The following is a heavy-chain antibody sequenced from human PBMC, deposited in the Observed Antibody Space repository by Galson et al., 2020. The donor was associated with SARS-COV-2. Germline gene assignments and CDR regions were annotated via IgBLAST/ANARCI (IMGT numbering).Heavy chain of an antibody. CDR3: AKVRAPYDFWSGYRYPKDALDI. Sequence: GESLKISCAASGFTFSSYGMTWVRQAPGKGLEWVSIISVIGGTTYYADSVKGRFTISRDNSKNTLYLQMTSLRAEDTAVYYCAKVRAPYDFWSGYRYPKDALDIWGQGTMVTVSS. V-gene: IGHV3-23*01. J-gene: IGHJ3*02. D-gene: IGHD3-3*01. CDR1: GFTFSSYG. CDR2: ISVIGGTT.